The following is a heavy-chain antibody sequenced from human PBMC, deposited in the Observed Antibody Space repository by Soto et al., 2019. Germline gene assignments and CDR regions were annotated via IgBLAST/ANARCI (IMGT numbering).Heavy chain of an antibody. CDR3: AKDLHGSGWSFDQ. CDR1: GFTFSTQA. D-gene: IGHD6-19*01. J-gene: IGHJ4*02. CDR2: LISSGESP. V-gene: IGHV3-23*04. Sequence: VQLVQSGAVVKKPGGSLRLSCSASGFTFSTQAMAWVRQAPGKGLEWVSALISSGESPDYADSVKGRFTISRDNSKNTLYLQMNSLRADDTAVYYCAKDLHGSGWSFDQWGQGTVVTVSS.